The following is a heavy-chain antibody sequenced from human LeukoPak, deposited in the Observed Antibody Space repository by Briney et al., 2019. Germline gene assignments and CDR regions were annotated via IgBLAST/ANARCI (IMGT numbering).Heavy chain of an antibody. CDR1: GFTFSSYW. J-gene: IGHJ4*02. CDR3: ARATRMVPYDY. D-gene: IGHD4/OR15-4a*01. Sequence: GGSLRLSCAASGFTFSSYWMHWVRQAPGKGLVWVSRINSDGSGTYYADSVKGRFTISRDNAKNTLYLQMNSLRAEDTAVYYCARATRMVPYDYWGQGTLVTVSS. CDR2: INSDGSGT. V-gene: IGHV3-74*01.